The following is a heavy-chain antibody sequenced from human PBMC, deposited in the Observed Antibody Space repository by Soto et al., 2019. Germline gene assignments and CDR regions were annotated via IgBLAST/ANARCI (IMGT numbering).Heavy chain of an antibody. CDR2: IIPIFGTA. J-gene: IGHJ4*02. CDR3: VTSPPAGYSYGYGADY. D-gene: IGHD5-18*01. Sequence: QVQLVQSGAEVKKPGSSVKVSCKASGGTFSSYAISWVRQAPGQGLEWMGGIIPIFGTANYAQKFQGRVTITADESTSTAYMELSSLRSEDTAVYYCVTSPPAGYSYGYGADYWGQGTLVTVSS. CDR1: GGTFSSYA. V-gene: IGHV1-69*01.